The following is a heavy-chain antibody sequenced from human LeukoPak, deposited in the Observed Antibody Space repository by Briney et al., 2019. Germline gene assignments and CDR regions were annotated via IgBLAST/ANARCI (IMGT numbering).Heavy chain of an antibody. CDR2: INPNSGGT. D-gene: IGHD3-9*01. CDR1: GYTFTGYY. Sequence: ASLKVSCKASGYTFTGYYMHWGRHAPGQGLEWMGWINPNSGGTNHAQKFQGRVTMTRDTSISTAYMELSRLRSDDTAVYYCARDREGYDILTGPGAAFDIWGQGTMVTVSS. V-gene: IGHV1-2*02. CDR3: ARDREGYDILTGPGAAFDI. J-gene: IGHJ3*02.